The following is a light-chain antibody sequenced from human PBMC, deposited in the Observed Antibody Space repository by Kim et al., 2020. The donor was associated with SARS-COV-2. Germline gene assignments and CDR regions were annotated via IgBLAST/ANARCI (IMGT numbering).Light chain of an antibody. V-gene: IGKV3-15*01. Sequence: SVSQGERATLSCRARQSVSSDLAWYQQKPGQAPRLLIYGASTRATGIPSRFSGSGSGTEFTLTINSLQSEDFAVYSCQQYNNWPYTFGQGTKLEI. CDR3: QQYNNWPYT. CDR1: QSVSSD. J-gene: IGKJ2*01. CDR2: GAS.